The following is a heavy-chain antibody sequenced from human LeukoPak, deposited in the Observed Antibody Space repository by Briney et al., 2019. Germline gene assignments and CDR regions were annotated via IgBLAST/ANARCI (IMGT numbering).Heavy chain of an antibody. Sequence: PSETLSLTCGVSGGSISSSNWWSWVRQPPGKGLEWIGEIYHSGTTKYNPSLKSRVTISVDTSKNQFSLELSSVTAADTAVYYCARVVVHGHSDYWGQGTLVTVSS. CDR2: IYHSGTT. CDR3: ARVVVHGHSDY. CDR1: GGSISSSNW. J-gene: IGHJ4*02. D-gene: IGHD2-2*01. V-gene: IGHV4-4*02.